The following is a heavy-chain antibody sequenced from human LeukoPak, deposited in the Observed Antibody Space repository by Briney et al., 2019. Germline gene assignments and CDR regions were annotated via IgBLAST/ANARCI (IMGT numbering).Heavy chain of an antibody. V-gene: IGHV3-53*01. CDR3: AKDSTTFYDSSGYDIS. CDR1: GFTVSNNY. D-gene: IGHD3-22*01. J-gene: IGHJ5*02. CDR2: IYSAGIT. Sequence: QTGGSLRLSCAASGFTVSNNYMTWVRQAPGKGLEWVSVIYSAGITYYADSVKGRFTISRDNSKNTLYLQMNGLRAEDTAVYYCAKDSTTFYDSSGYDISWGQGTLVTVSS.